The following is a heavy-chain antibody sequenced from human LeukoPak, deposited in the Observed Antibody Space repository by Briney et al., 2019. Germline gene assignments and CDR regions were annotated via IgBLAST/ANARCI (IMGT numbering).Heavy chain of an antibody. J-gene: IGHJ4*02. V-gene: IGHV1-46*01. D-gene: IGHD3-10*01. CDR1: GYTFTSYG. Sequence: ASVKVSCKASGYTFTSYGISWVRQAPGQGLEWMGIINPSGGSTSYAQKFQGRVTMTRDMSTSTVYMELSSLRSEDTAVYYCARRGYYGSGSYPIDYWGQGTLVTVSS. CDR3: ARRGYYGSGSYPIDY. CDR2: INPSGGST.